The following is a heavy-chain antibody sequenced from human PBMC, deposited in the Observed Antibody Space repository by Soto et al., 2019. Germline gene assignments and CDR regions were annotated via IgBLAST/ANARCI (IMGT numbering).Heavy chain of an antibody. CDR1: GFIFSSYA. J-gene: IGHJ5*01. CDR3: AKDRKGTGSADWFDS. D-gene: IGHD3-10*01. Sequence: EVQLLESGGGLVQPGGSLRLSCAASGFIFSSYAMSWVRQTPGKGLEWVSGISGSDGNTYYADSVKGRFTISRDNSKNPLYLQMNSLRDEDTAKYNCAKDRKGTGSADWFDSWGQGALVTVSS. V-gene: IGHV3-23*01. CDR2: ISGSDGNT.